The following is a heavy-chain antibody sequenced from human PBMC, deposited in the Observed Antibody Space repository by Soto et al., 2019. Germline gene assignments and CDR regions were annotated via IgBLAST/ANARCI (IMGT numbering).Heavy chain of an antibody. D-gene: IGHD6-6*01. CDR2: IYYSGST. CDR3: ARVGEYSSSSDAFDI. J-gene: IGHJ3*02. CDR1: GGSISSYY. Sequence: SETLSLTCTVSGGSISSYYWSWIRQPPGKGLEWIGYIYYSGSTNYNPSLKSRVTISVDTSKNQFSLKLSSVTAADTAVYYCARVGEYSSSSDAFDIWGQGTMLTVSS. V-gene: IGHV4-59*01.